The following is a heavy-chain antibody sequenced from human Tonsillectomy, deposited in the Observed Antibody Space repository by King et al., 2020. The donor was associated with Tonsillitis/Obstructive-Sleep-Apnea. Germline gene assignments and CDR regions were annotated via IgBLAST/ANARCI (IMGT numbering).Heavy chain of an antibody. D-gene: IGHD3-22*01. V-gene: IGHV1-18*01. CDR3: ARDSLSQYYDSRGFYTFDY. Sequence: VQLVQSGAEVKKPGASVKVSCKASGYRFTSYGISWVRQAPGQGLEWMGWISAYNGNTNYAQRLQARVTMTTDTSTSTAYMDLRSLRSDDTAVYYCARDSLSQYYDSRGFYTFDYWGQGTLVTVSS. CDR2: ISAYNGNT. J-gene: IGHJ4*02. CDR1: GYRFTSYG.